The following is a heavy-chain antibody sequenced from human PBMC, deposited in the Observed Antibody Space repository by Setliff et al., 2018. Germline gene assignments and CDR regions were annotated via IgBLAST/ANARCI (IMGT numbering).Heavy chain of an antibody. D-gene: IGHD3-3*01. CDR1: GASINNHF. CDR3: AKVITVFGVVIMENWFDP. CDR2: LSHSGSS. Sequence: PSETLSLTCTVSGASINNHFWSWIRQPPGKGLEWIGYLSHSGSSNYNPSLKSRVTMLVDTSKNQFSLMLSSVTAADTAVYYCAKVITVFGVVIMENWFDPWGQGTLVTVSS. V-gene: IGHV4-59*11. J-gene: IGHJ5*02.